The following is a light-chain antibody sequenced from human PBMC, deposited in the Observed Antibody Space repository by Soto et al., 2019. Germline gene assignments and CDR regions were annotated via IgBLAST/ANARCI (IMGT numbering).Light chain of an antibody. CDR1: HGLSSD. V-gene: IGKV1-9*01. CDR2: AAS. J-gene: IGKJ5*01. Sequence: DIQLTQSPSFLSASVGDRVTITCRASHGLSSDLAWYQQKPGKAPKLLIYAASTLQSGVPSRFSGSGSGTEFTLTLSSLQPDDSATYYCQQLNSYPITLGQGTRLEI. CDR3: QQLNSYPIT.